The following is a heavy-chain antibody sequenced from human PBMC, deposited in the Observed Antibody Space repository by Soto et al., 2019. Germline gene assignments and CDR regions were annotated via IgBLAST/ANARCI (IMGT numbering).Heavy chain of an antibody. J-gene: IGHJ6*02. CDR2: INPNSGGT. D-gene: IGHD3-9*01. CDR1: GYTFTGYY. Sequence: QVQLVQSGAEVKKPGASVKVSCKASGYTFTGYYMHWVRQAPGQGLEWMGWINPNSGGTNYAQKFQGWVTMTRDTSISTACMELSRLRSDDTAVYYCARDHYDILTGYSDYYYGMDVWGQGTTVTVSS. CDR3: ARDHYDILTGYSDYYYGMDV. V-gene: IGHV1-2*04.